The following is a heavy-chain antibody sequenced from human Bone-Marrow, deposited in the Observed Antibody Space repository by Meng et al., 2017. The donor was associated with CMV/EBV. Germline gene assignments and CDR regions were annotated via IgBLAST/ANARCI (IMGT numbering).Heavy chain of an antibody. CDR2: IYWDGDK. Sequence: QITLKESGSALLKPTQTLTLTCTFSGFSLNSNGMGVGWIRQPPGKALEWLALIYWDGDKRYSPSLKSRLTITKDTSNNQVVLTMTNMGPVDTATYFCAHRPTEGLFDYWGQGTLVTVSS. CDR3: AHRPTEGLFDY. CDR1: GFSLNSNGMG. J-gene: IGHJ4*02. V-gene: IGHV2-5*02.